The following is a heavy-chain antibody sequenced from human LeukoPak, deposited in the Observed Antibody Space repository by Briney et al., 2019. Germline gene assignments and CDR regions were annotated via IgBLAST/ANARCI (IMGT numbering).Heavy chain of an antibody. J-gene: IGHJ4*02. CDR2: INWNGGST. CDR1: GFTFSSYA. CDR3: AREGDYGYYFDY. Sequence: PGGSLRLSCAASGFTFSSYAMSWVRQAPGKGLEWVSGINWNGGSTGYADSVKGRFTISRDNAKNSLYLQMNSLRAEDTALYHCAREGDYGYYFDYWGQGTLVTVSS. D-gene: IGHD4-17*01. V-gene: IGHV3-20*01.